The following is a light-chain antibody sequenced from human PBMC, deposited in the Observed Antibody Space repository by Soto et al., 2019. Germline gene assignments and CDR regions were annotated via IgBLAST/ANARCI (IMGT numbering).Light chain of an antibody. CDR3: QQRSNWRFT. V-gene: IGKV3D-20*02. CDR2: GAS. CDR1: QSVSSSY. Sequence: IVLTQSPGTLSLTTGERATLSCRASQSVSSSYLAWYQQKPGQAPRLLIYGASNRATAIPDRFSGSGSGTDFTLTISRLEPEDFAVYYCQQRSNWRFTFGQGTRLEIK. J-gene: IGKJ5*01.